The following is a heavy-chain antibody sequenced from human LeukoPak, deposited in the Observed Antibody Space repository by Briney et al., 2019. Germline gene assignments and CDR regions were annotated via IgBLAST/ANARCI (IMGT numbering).Heavy chain of an antibody. Sequence: PSETLSLACAVYGGSFSGYYWSWIRQPPGKGLEWIGEINHSGSTNYNPSLKSRVTISVDTSKNQFSLKLSSVTAADTAVYYCAGRVTARPFYGMDVWGQGTTVTVSS. CDR2: INHSGST. D-gene: IGHD5-18*01. V-gene: IGHV4-34*01. J-gene: IGHJ6*02. CDR1: GGSFSGYY. CDR3: AGRVTARPFYGMDV.